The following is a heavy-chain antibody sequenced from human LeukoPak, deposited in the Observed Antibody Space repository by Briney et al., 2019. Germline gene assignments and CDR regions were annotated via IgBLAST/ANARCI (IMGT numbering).Heavy chain of an antibody. V-gene: IGHV3-7*01. CDR1: GFNSGNYW. CDR3: RFIASPGPDAFDI. J-gene: IGHJ3*02. Sequence: GGSLRLSCAASGFNSGNYWMSWVRQAPGQRLEWLANIKQDGIETYYLDSAKGRFTISRDSARNSVYLQMNSLRADETAVYCARFIASPGPDAFDIWGQGTLVTVSS. CDR2: IKQDGIET. D-gene: IGHD6-13*01.